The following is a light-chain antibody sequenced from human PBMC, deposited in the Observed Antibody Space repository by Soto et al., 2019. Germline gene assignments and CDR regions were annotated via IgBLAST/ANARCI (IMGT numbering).Light chain of an antibody. CDR2: AAS. V-gene: IGKV1-39*01. Sequence: DLQMTQSPSSLSASVGDRVTITCRSSRTIDTYLHWYQKKPGKAPKLLIYAASTLQTGVPSRFSGSGSGTDFTLAISGLQQEDFATYYCQQSYSTRYTFGQGTKVEMK. J-gene: IGKJ2*01. CDR3: QQSYSTRYT. CDR1: RTIDTY.